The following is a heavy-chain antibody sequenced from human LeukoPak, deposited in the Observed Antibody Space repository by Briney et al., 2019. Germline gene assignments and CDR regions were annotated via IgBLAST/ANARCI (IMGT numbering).Heavy chain of an antibody. J-gene: IGHJ4*02. CDR1: GYSFIVYF. D-gene: IGHD4-17*01. Sequence: ASVKVSCKASGYSFIVYFIHWVRQAPGQGLEWMGWINPSSGGTHYAQKFLGRVTMTRDTSISTANMELSRLRSDDTAVYYCATLYGDYVTSDYWGLGTLVTVSS. CDR3: ATLYGDYVTSDY. V-gene: IGHV1-2*02. CDR2: INPSSGGT.